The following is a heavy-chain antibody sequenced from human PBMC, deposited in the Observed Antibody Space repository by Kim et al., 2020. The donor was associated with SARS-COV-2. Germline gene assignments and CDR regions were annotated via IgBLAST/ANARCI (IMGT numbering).Heavy chain of an antibody. V-gene: IGHV3-53*01. Sequence: GGSLRLSCAASGFTVSSNYMSWVRQAPGKGLEWVSVIYSGGSTYYADSVKGRFTISRDNSKNTLYLQMNSLRAEDTAVYYCVKAPNWNYPYYFDYWGQGTLVTVSS. D-gene: IGHD1-7*01. CDR3: VKAPNWNYPYYFDY. CDR2: IYSGGST. CDR1: GFTVSSNY. J-gene: IGHJ4*02.